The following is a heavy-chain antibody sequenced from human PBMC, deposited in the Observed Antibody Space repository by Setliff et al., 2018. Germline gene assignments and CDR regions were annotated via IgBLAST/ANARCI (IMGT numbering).Heavy chain of an antibody. J-gene: IGHJ5*02. D-gene: IGHD7-27*01. Sequence: KTSETLSLTCTVSGGPISSGNYYWTWIRQHPGEGLEWIGYIYYSGGTYYNPSLKSRVTMSVDTSKNQFSLKLSSVTAADTAVYYCVNWGGRNWFDPWGQGTLVTVSS. CDR2: IYYSGGT. V-gene: IGHV4-31*03. CDR3: VNWGGRNWFDP. CDR1: GGPISSGNYY.